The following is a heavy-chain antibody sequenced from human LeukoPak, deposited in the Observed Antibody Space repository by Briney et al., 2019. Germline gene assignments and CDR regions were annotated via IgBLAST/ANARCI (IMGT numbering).Heavy chain of an antibody. CDR1: GFTFSSYG. V-gene: IGHV3-23*01. CDR2: VRGNAGIT. CDR3: AKDKDYYMDV. Sequence: GGSLRLSCAASGFTFSSYGMSWVRQAPGKGLEWVSHVRGNAGITFYADSVKGRFTISRDNSKNTVYLQMNSLRAEDTAVYYCAKDKDYYMDVWGKGTTVTVSS. J-gene: IGHJ6*03.